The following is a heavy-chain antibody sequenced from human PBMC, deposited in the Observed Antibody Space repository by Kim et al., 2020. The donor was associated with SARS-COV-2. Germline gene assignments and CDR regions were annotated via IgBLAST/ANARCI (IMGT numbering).Heavy chain of an antibody. CDR2: ISSSGNYI. CDR3: ARDTRRGFDAFDI. V-gene: IGHV3-21*01. J-gene: IGHJ3*02. Sequence: GGSLRLSCAASGFTFSSYSMNWVRQAPGKGLEWVSSISSSGNYIYNADSVKGRFTISRDNAKNSLFLRMNSLRAEDTAVYYCARDTRRGFDAFDIWGQGTMVTVSS. CDR1: GFTFSSYS.